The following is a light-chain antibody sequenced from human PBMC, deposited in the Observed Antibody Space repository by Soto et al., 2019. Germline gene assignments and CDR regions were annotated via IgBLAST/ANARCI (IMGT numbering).Light chain of an antibody. J-gene: IGKJ4*01. CDR1: QTVSRC. CDR2: YAS. V-gene: IGKV3-11*01. CDR3: QHRSTCPNLT. Sequence: VLTQSPATLSLSPGERATLSCRASQTVSRCLAWYQQKPGQAPRLLIYYASNRAAGIPARFSGSGSGTDYTLTISSLEPEDFAVYYCQHRSTCPNLTFGGGTKVEI.